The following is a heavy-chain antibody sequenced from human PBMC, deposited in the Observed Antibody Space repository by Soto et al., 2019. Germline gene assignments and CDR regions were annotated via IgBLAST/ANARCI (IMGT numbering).Heavy chain of an antibody. J-gene: IGHJ4*02. Sequence: SETLSLTCAVYGGSFSGYYWSWIRQPPGKGLEWIGEINHSGSTNYNPSLKSRVTISVDTSKNQFSLKLSSVTAADTAVYYCARVIIYGILDYWGKGTLVTVSS. CDR3: ARVIIYGILDY. D-gene: IGHD4-17*01. CDR1: GGSFSGYY. CDR2: INHSGST. V-gene: IGHV4-34*01.